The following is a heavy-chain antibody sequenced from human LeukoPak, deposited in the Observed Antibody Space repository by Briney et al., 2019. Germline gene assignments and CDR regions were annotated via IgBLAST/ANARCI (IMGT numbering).Heavy chain of an antibody. Sequence: PSETLSLTCAVYGGSFSGYYWSWIRQPPGKGLEWIGSMYYRGSTLYSPSLRSRVTISVDTSENQFSLKLSSVTAADTAVYYCARQDYYDSRISRGDFDYWGQGALVTVSS. V-gene: IGHV4-34*01. CDR1: GGSFSGYY. D-gene: IGHD3-22*01. J-gene: IGHJ4*02. CDR2: MYYRGST. CDR3: ARQDYYDSRISRGDFDY.